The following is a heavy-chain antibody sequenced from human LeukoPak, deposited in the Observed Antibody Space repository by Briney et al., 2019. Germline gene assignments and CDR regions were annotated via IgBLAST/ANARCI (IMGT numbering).Heavy chain of an antibody. CDR2: INHSGST. J-gene: IGHJ6*03. CDR1: GGSFSGYY. D-gene: IGHD3-22*01. Sequence: PSETLSLTCAVYGGSFSGYYWSWIRQPPGKGLEWIGEINHSGSTNYNPSLKSRVTISVDTSKNQFSLKLSSVTAADTAVYYCARRGPYYYDSSGYYRYYYYYYMDVWGKGTTVTVSS. V-gene: IGHV4-34*01. CDR3: ARRGPYYYDSSGYYRYYYYYYMDV.